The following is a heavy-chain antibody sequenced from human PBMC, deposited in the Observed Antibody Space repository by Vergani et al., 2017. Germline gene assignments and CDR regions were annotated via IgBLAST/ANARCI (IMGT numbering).Heavy chain of an antibody. CDR3: ARDPRVREAPGGRFEY. J-gene: IGHJ4*02. CDR2: INTNTGNP. V-gene: IGHV7-4-1*02. D-gene: IGHD3-10*01. CDR1: GYTFTTYA. Sequence: QVPLVQSGSELKTPGASVKVSCKASGYTFTTYAMNWVRQAPGQGLEWMGWINTNTGNPTYAPGFTGRFVFSLDTSVSTTYLHISSLEPEDTAVYYCARDPRVREAPGGRFEYWGQGTLVTVSS.